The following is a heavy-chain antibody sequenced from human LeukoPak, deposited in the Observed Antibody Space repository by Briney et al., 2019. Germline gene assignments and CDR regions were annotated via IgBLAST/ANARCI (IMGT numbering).Heavy chain of an antibody. CDR1: GGSISSSTYY. CDR3: ATAGEDYWFDR. J-gene: IGHJ5*02. D-gene: IGHD6-25*01. V-gene: IGHV4-39*01. Sequence: SETLSLTCTVSGGSISSSTYYWGWIRQPPGKGLELIGSIYYSGSTYYNPSLTSRVTVSVDTSKNLFSMTLSSVTAADTAVYYCATAGEDYWFDRWGQGTLVTVSS. CDR2: IYYSGST.